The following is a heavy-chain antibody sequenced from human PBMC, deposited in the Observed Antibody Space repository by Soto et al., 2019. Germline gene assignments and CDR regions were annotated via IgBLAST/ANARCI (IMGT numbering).Heavy chain of an antibody. Sequence: RGESLKISCKGSGYSFTSYWISWVRQMPGKGLEWMGRIDPSDSYTNYSPSFQGHVTISADKSISTAYLQWSSLKASDTAMYYCARHRDVVVVAATQVYYYGMDVWGQGTTVTVSS. V-gene: IGHV5-10-1*01. J-gene: IGHJ6*02. D-gene: IGHD2-15*01. CDR3: ARHRDVVVVAATQVYYYGMDV. CDR1: GYSFTSYW. CDR2: IDPSDSYT.